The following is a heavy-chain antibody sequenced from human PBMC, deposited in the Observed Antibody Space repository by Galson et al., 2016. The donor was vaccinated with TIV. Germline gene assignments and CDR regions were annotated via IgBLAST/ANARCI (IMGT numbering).Heavy chain of an antibody. CDR3: VRGQGGNDKRYDFDQ. V-gene: IGHV1-69*05. D-gene: IGHD1-1*01. Sequence: SVKVSCKASGDIFSSYSVNWVRQAPGQGPEWIGGIISIFKIAHYAQKFQGRVSNTIDESTGTGYMELTSLKAGYTAVYYCVRGQGGNDKRYDFDQWGHGNLATVAS. J-gene: IGHJ4*01. CDR1: GDIFSSYS. CDR2: IISIFKIA.